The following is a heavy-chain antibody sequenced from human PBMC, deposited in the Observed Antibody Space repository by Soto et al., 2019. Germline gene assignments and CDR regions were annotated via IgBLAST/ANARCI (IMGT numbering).Heavy chain of an antibody. CDR2: IYYSGST. CDR3: VRDVGQAPRNL. J-gene: IGHJ4*02. D-gene: IGHD1-26*01. Sequence: QVQLQESGPGLVKPSETLSLTCIVSGDSISSFYWSWIRQPPRKGLEWIGHIYYSGSTHYNPSLKGRVTISVDTSKNQFSLKLTSGTAADTAVYYCVRDVGQAPRNLWGQGTLVTVSS. CDR1: GDSISSFY. V-gene: IGHV4-59*01.